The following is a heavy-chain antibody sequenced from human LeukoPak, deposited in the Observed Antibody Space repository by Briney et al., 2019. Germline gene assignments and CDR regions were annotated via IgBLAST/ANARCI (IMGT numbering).Heavy chain of an antibody. CDR2: IYYSGST. D-gene: IGHD1-26*01. V-gene: IGHV4-59*12. Sequence: PSETLSLTCTVSGGSISSYFWSWIRQPPGKGLEWIGYIYYSGSTYYNPSLKSRVTISVDTSKNQFSLKLSSVTAADTAVYYCARASKGAADAFDIWGQGTMVTVSS. CDR1: GGSISSYF. J-gene: IGHJ3*02. CDR3: ARASKGAADAFDI.